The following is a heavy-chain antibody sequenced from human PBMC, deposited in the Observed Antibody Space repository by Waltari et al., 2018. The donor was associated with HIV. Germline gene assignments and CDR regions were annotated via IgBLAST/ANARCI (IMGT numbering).Heavy chain of an antibody. J-gene: IGHJ4*02. CDR3: VRHFPNGCILS. Sequence: QFRLQESGPGLLKPSEPLSLTCSLSEDSINTTYFYRWWIRQAPGKGLEWVGSVYFNGNAYFNSSLRTRLSISVDTSENQFSLRLKSVTAADTAMYYCVRHFPNGCILSWGPGTLVTVSS. V-gene: IGHV4-39*01. D-gene: IGHD2-2*03. CDR1: EDSINTTYFY. CDR2: VYFNGNA.